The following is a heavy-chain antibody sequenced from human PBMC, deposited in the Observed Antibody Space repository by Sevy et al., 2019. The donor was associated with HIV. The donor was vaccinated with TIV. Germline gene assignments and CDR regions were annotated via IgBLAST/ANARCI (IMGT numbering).Heavy chain of an antibody. CDR1: GGSISSYY. D-gene: IGHD3-22*01. J-gene: IGHJ5*02. V-gene: IGHV4-59*01. Sequence: SETLSLTCTVSGGSISSYYWSWIRQPPGKGLEWIGYIYYSGSTNYNPSLKSRVTISVDTSKNQFSLKLSPVTAADTAVYYCARARGISYYYDSSGLGAWFDPWGQGTLVTVSS. CDR3: ARARGISYYYDSSGLGAWFDP. CDR2: IYYSGST.